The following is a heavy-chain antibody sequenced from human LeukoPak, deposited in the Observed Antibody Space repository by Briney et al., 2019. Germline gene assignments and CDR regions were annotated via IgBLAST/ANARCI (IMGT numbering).Heavy chain of an antibody. CDR2: IIPIFGTA. J-gene: IGHJ4*02. V-gene: IGHV1-69*13. D-gene: IGHD5-24*01. CDR3: ARGVGMFMASEFRG. CDR1: GGSFSSYA. Sequence: ASVKVSCKASGGSFSSYAISWVRQAPGQGLEWMGGIIPIFGTANYAQRFQGRVTITADDSTSTAYMELSSLRSEDTAMYYCARGVGMFMASEFRGWGQGTLVTVSS.